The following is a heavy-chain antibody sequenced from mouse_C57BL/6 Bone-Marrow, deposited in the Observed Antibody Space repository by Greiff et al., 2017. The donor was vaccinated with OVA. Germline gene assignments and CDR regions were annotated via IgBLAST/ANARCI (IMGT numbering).Heavy chain of an antibody. CDR3: ARARDFYDFAY. D-gene: IGHD2-3*01. Sequence: EVKLMESGGGLVKPGGSLKLSCAASGFTFSSYAMSWVRQTPEKSLEWVATISDGGSYTYYPDNVKGRFTISRDTAQNNLYRQMSHLKSEDTAMYYCARARDFYDFAYWGQGTLVTVSA. J-gene: IGHJ3*01. V-gene: IGHV5-4*03. CDR1: GFTFSSYA. CDR2: ISDGGSYT.